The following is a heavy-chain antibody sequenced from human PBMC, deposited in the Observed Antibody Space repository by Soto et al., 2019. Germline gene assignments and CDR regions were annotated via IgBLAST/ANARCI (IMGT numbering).Heavy chain of an antibody. D-gene: IGHD2-15*01. Sequence: ASVKVSCKASGYTFTTYGISWVRHAPGQGLEWMGWISAYSGDTKYAQMLQGRVTMTTDTSTSIAYMELRSLRSDDTAVYYCSRAYCSGRSCYLDYWGQGTLVTVSS. CDR3: SRAYCSGRSCYLDY. CDR1: GYTFTTYG. J-gene: IGHJ4*02. CDR2: ISAYSGDT. V-gene: IGHV1-18*01.